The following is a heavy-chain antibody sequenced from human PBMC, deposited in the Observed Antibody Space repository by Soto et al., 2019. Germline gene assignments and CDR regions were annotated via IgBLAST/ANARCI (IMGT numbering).Heavy chain of an antibody. Sequence: APVKLSCKASGYTFTSSGISWVRHAPGQGLEWMGWNSAYNGNTNSAQKLQGSVTMTTDTSTSTAYMELRDLRSDDPAVDYCARGLVVPAANNWYDPWGQGPLGTV. V-gene: IGHV1-18*01. D-gene: IGHD2-2*01. CDR2: NSAYNGNT. J-gene: IGHJ5*02. CDR3: ARGLVVPAANNWYDP. CDR1: GYTFTSSG.